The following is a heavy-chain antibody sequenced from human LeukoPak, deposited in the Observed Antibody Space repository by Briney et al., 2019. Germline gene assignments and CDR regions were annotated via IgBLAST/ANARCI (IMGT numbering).Heavy chain of an antibody. CDR3: ARRRTTHYYYYYMDV. D-gene: IGHD4-17*01. CDR1: GGSISSSSYY. Sequence: TSETLSLTCTVSGGSISSSSYYWGWIRQPPGKGLEWIGSIYYSGSTYYNPSLKSRVTISVDTSKNQISLKLSSVTAADTAVYYCARRRTTHYYYYYMDVWGKGTTVTVSS. CDR2: IYYSGST. V-gene: IGHV4-39*01. J-gene: IGHJ6*03.